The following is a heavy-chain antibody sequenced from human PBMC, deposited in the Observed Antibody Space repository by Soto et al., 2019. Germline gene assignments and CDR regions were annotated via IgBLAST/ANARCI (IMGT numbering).Heavy chain of an antibody. Sequence: VQLVESGGGVVQPGRSLRLSCVASGFLFDTYGMHWVRQTPGKGLEWVAIISYDGSHKEYADSVKGRFAISRDNSENTLYLLMNNLGVEDTALYYCATSASSDHWGQGTQVTVSS. CDR1: GFLFDTYG. V-gene: IGHV3-30*03. J-gene: IGHJ4*02. CDR2: ISYDGSHK. CDR3: ATSASSDH. D-gene: IGHD1-26*01.